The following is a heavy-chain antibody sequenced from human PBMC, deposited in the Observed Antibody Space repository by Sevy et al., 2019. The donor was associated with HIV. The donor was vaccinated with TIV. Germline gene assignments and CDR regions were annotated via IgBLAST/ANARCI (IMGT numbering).Heavy chain of an antibody. CDR2: ISFDGGRK. V-gene: IGHV3-30-3*01. J-gene: IGHJ3*01. CDR3: ANGPWVMNDYDSGGVSL. CDR1: GFPFSAFA. D-gene: IGHD3-22*01. Sequence: GGSLRLTCAASGFPFSAFAMHWVRQAPGKGLDCVAVISFDGGRKYYSDSVKGRCTISRDYSKNTLFLQMNSLTTHDTDEYYCANGPWVMNDYDSGGVSLWGQGTMVTVSS.